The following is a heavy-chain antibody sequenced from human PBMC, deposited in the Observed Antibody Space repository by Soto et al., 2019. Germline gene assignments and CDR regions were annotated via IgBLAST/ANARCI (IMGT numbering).Heavy chain of an antibody. Sequence: SSETLSLTCTVSGGSIRSGGYYWSWVRQNPRKGLEWIGNIYYSGNTYYNPSLKSRLTISVDTSKNQFSLNLSSVPAADTAVYYCARDRLMATAGTARHYFGLDVWGQGTTVTVSS. V-gene: IGHV4-31*03. CDR2: IYYSGNT. CDR1: GGSIRSGGYY. CDR3: ARDRLMATAGTARHYFGLDV. D-gene: IGHD5-18*01. J-gene: IGHJ6*02.